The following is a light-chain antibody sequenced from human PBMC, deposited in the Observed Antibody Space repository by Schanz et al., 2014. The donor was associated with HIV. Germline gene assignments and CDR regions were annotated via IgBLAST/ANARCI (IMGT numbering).Light chain of an antibody. Sequence: QSALTQPPSASGSPGQSVTISCTGTSSDVGDYNYVSWYQQHPGKAPKLMIYDVTKRPSGVPARFSGSKSGNTASLTVSGLQAEDEADFYCSSYTTSRTWVFGGGTKLTVL. CDR3: SSYTTSRTWV. V-gene: IGLV2-8*01. CDR2: DVT. J-gene: IGLJ3*02. CDR1: SSDVGDYNY.